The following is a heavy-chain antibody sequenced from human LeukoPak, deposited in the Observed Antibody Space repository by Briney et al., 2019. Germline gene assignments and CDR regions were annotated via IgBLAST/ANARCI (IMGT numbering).Heavy chain of an antibody. CDR3: AREIAAAVVY. V-gene: IGHV1-8*01. CDR2: MNPNSGNT. D-gene: IGHD6-13*01. CDR1: GYTFTIYD. J-gene: IGHJ4*02. Sequence: GASVTVSFTASGYTFTIYDINWVRQATGQGREWMGWMNPNSGNTGYAQKFQGRVTMTRNTSISTAYMELSSLRSEDTAVYYCAREIAAAVVYWGQGTLVTVSS.